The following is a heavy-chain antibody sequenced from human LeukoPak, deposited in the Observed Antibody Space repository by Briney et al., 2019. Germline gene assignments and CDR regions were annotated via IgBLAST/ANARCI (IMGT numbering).Heavy chain of an antibody. J-gene: IGHJ4*02. CDR3: ARDLHHDILTGKAPDY. CDR2: ISGSGGST. Sequence: AGGSLRLSCAASGFTFSSYAMSWVRQAPGKGLEWVSAISGSGGSTYYADSVKGRFTISRDNSKNTLYLQMNSLRDEDTAVYYCARDLHHDILTGKAPDYWGQGTLVTVSS. CDR1: GFTFSSYA. V-gene: IGHV3-23*01. D-gene: IGHD3-9*01.